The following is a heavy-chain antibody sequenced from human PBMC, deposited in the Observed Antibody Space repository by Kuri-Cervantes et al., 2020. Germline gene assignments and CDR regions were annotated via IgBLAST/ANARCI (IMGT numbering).Heavy chain of an antibody. CDR1: GGSISSYY. CDR3: ARDRWDYGVEPGAFDI. CDR2: IYYSGST. V-gene: IGHV4-59*01. Sequence: GSLRLSCTVSGGSISSYYWSWIRQPPGKGLEWIGYIYYSGSTNYNPSLKSRVTISVDTSKNQFSLKLSSVTAADTAVYYCARDRWDYGVEPGAFDIWGQGTMVTVSS. D-gene: IGHD4-17*01. J-gene: IGHJ3*02.